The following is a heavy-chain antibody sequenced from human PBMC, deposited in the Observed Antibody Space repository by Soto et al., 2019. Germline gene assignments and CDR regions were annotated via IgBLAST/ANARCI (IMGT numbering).Heavy chain of an antibody. J-gene: IGHJ5*02. D-gene: IGHD3-3*01. CDR2: IKSDGFST. V-gene: IGHV3-30*18. CDR1: GFAFKSYG. Sequence: QVKLVESGGGVVQPGRSLRLSCVASGFAFKSYGMHWVRQAPGKGPEWVAVIKSDGFSTDYVDSVKGRFAIFRDNSRNTLYLQMNNLRIEDTGVYYCAKPRTSWEWPPFAPWGHGTRVTVSS. CDR3: AKPRTSWEWPPFAP.